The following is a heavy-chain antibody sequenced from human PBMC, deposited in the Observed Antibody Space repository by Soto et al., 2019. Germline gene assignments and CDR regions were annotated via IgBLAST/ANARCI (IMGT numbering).Heavy chain of an antibody. D-gene: IGHD5-18*01. V-gene: IGHV1-69*06. CDR3: ARVRDTAMATLDP. CDR1: GGTFSSYA. CDR2: IIPIFGTA. Sequence: GASVKVSCKASGGTFSSYAISWVRQAPGQGLEWMGGIIPIFGTANYAQKFQGRVTITADKSTSTAYMELSSLRSEDTAVYYCARVRDTAMATLDPWGQGTLVTVSS. J-gene: IGHJ5*02.